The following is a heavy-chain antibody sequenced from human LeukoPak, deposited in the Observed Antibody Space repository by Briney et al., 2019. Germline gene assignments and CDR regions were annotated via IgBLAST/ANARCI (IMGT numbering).Heavy chain of an antibody. CDR1: GGTFSSYA. D-gene: IGHD6-19*01. V-gene: IGHV1-18*01. CDR2: ISAYNGNT. Sequence: SVKVSCKASGGTFSSYAISWVRQAPGQGLEWMGWISAYNGNTNYAQKLQGRVTMTTDTSTSTAYMELRSLRSDDTAVYYCARDSSGYSTDYWGQGTLVTVSS. J-gene: IGHJ4*02. CDR3: ARDSSGYSTDY.